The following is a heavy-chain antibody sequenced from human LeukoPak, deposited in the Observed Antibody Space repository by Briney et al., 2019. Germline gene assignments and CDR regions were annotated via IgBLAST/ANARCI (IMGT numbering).Heavy chain of an antibody. CDR3: AGDRARMRFGSVRIQTNFDY. D-gene: IGHD3-10*01. CDR1: GDSISDYY. Sequence: SETLSLTCPVSGDSISDYYWSWIRQPPGKGLEWIGYISYSGNTNYNPSLKSRVTISFDTSNNQFSLKLTSVTAADSAVYYCAGDRARMRFGSVRIQTNFDYWGQGTLVTVSS. J-gene: IGHJ4*02. CDR2: ISYSGNT. V-gene: IGHV4-59*12.